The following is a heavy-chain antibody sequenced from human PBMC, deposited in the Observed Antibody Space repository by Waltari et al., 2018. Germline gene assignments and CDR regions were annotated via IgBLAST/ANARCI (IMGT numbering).Heavy chain of an antibody. D-gene: IGHD5-12*01. CDR2: IYAGGNT. V-gene: IGHV3-53*01. CDR3: ARAGLGSPSQWLQLFDS. Sequence: EVQLVESGGGLIQPGGSLRCSCEASGFRVSYNYMSWVRQAPGKGLEWVAVIYAGGNTYYGDSVKGRFTISRDISKNTLSLQMNSLTVDDSAMYYCARAGLGSPSQWLQLFDSWGQGTLVTVSS. CDR1: GFRVSYNY. J-gene: IGHJ4*02.